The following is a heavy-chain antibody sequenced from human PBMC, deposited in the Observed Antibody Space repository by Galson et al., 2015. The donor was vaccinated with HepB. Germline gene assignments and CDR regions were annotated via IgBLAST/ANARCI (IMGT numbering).Heavy chain of an antibody. Sequence: SLRLSCAASGFTFSSYAMYWVRQAPGKGLEWVALISYDGSNEHYADSVKGRFTISRDNSKNTLYLQMNSLRAEDTAVYYCARAYSSGWYWGAFDIWGQGTMVTVSS. CDR1: GFTFSSYA. CDR3: ARAYSSGWYWGAFDI. D-gene: IGHD6-19*01. V-gene: IGHV3-30*04. CDR2: ISYDGSNE. J-gene: IGHJ3*02.